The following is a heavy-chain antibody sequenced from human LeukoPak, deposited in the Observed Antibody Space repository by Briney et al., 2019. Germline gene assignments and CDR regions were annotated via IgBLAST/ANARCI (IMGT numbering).Heavy chain of an antibody. D-gene: IGHD5-18*01. CDR1: GFTFSSYG. V-gene: IGHV3-30*18. J-gene: IGHJ4*02. Sequence: GGSLRLSCAASGFTFSSYGMHWVRQAPGKGLEWVAVISYDGSNKYYADSVKGRFTISRDHSKNTLYLQMNSLRAEDTAVYYCANTVDPAVSTTFDYWSQGTLVTVSS. CDR3: ANTVDPAVSTTFDY. CDR2: ISYDGSNK.